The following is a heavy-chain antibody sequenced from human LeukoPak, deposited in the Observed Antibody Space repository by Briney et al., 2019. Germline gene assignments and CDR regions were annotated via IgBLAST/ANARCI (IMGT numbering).Heavy chain of an antibody. CDR3: ARDNSYGDITWWFDP. CDR2: INPSGTGT. D-gene: IGHD2-15*01. Sequence: ASVKISCKASGYTFIGHYMHWVRQAPGQGLEWIGLINPSGTGTFYAQKFQGRVTMTRDTSTSTDYMELSSLRSEDTAIYYCARDNSYGDITWWFDPWGQGTLVTVSS. V-gene: IGHV1-46*01. J-gene: IGHJ5*02. CDR1: GYTFIGHY.